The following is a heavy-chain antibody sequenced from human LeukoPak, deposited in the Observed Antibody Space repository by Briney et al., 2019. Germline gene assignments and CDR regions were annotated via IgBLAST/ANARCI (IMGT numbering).Heavy chain of an antibody. D-gene: IGHD2-2*01. V-gene: IGHV3-66*01. J-gene: IGHJ4*02. Sequence: GGSLGLSCAVSGFTVGSNYMSWVRQAPGNGLEWVSVIYDAGGTYYADSVKGRFTISRDNFKNTLYLQMNSLGAEDTAVYYCARDSLASTSDYWGQGTLVTVSS. CDR2: IYDAGGT. CDR3: ARDSLASTSDY. CDR1: GFTVGSNY.